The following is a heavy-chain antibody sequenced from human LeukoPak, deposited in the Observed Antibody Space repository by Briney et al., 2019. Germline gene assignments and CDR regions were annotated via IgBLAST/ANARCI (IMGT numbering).Heavy chain of an antibody. CDR2: ISSSSSYI. J-gene: IGHJ4*02. Sequence: PGGSLRLSCAASGFTFSSYSMNWVRQAPGKGLEWVSSISSSSSYIYYADSVKGRFTISRDNAKNSLYLQMNSLRAEDTAVYYCARDLWFGELHDYWGQGTLVTVSS. CDR3: ARDLWFGELHDY. D-gene: IGHD3-10*01. CDR1: GFTFSSYS. V-gene: IGHV3-21*01.